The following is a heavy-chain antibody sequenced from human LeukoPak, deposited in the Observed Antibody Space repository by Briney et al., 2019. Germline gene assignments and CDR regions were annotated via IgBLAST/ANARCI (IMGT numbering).Heavy chain of an antibody. J-gene: IGHJ4*02. CDR1: GFTFSTYW. CDR3: ARDVGGSLDY. D-gene: IGHD1-26*01. V-gene: IGHV3-7*01. Sequence: GSLRLSCATSGFTFSTYWMAWVRQAPGKGLEWVANIKGDESAKHQADSVKGRFTISRDNAQNSVYLQMSSLRGEDTAVYYCARDVGGSLDYWGQGTLVTVSS. CDR2: IKGDESAK.